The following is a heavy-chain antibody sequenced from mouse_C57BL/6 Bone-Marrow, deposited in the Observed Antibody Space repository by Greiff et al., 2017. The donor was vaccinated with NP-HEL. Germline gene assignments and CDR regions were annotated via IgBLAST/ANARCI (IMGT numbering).Heavy chain of an antibody. Sequence: VQLQQPGAELVRPGSSVKLSCKASGYTFTSYWMDWVKQRPGQGLEWIGNIYPSDSETHYNQKFKDKATLTVDKSSSTAYMQLSSLTSEDSAVYYCARRYYGSSYGYYFDYWGQGTTLTVSS. D-gene: IGHD1-1*01. CDR3: ARRYYGSSYGYYFDY. V-gene: IGHV1-61*01. CDR1: GYTFTSYW. CDR2: IYPSDSET. J-gene: IGHJ2*01.